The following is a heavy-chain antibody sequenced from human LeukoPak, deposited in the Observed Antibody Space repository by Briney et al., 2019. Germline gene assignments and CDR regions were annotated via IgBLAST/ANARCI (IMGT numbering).Heavy chain of an antibody. J-gene: IGHJ2*01. Sequence: GGSLRLSCAASGFTFTNYGMSWVRQAPGKGLEWVSAISGNGGNTYYADSVKGRFTISRDNSKNTLYLQMNSLRAEDTALYYCARAILYWFFDLWGRGTLVTVSS. CDR3: ARAILYWFFDL. V-gene: IGHV3-23*01. D-gene: IGHD2/OR15-2a*01. CDR1: GFTFTNYG. CDR2: ISGNGGNT.